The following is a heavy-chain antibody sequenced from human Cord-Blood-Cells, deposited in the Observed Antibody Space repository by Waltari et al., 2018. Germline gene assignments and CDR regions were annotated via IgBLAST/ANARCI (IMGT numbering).Heavy chain of an antibody. CDR3: AREGIAAAGTIDY. D-gene: IGHD6-13*01. Sequence: QVQLVESGVGVVQPGRSLRLSWAASGFTFSSYAMPWVRQAPGKGLEWVAVISYDGSNKYYADSVKGRFTISRDNSKNTLYLQMNSLRAEDTAVYYCAREGIAAAGTIDYWGQGTLVTVSS. V-gene: IGHV3-30*04. CDR2: ISYDGSNK. CDR1: GFTFSSYA. J-gene: IGHJ4*02.